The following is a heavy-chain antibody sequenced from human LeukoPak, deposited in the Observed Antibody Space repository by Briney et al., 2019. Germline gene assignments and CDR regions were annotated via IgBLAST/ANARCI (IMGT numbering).Heavy chain of an antibody. Sequence: PGGSLRLSCAASGFTFSNYGMHCVRQAPGRGLEWVAVIWHDGSNKYYADSVKGRFTISRDNSKNTLYLQMNSLRVEDTAMYYCANGFDYWGQGTLVTVSS. CDR1: GFTFSNYG. CDR2: IWHDGSNK. J-gene: IGHJ4*02. CDR3: ANGFDY. V-gene: IGHV3-33*06.